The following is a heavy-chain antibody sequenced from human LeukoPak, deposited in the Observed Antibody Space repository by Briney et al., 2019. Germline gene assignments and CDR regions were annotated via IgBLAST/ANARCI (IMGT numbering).Heavy chain of an antibody. V-gene: IGHV4-38-2*02. CDR1: GYSISSGYY. Sequence: SETLSLTCTVSGYSISSGYYWGWIRQPPGKGLEWIGSIYHSGSTYYNPSLKSRVTISVDTSKNQFSLKLSSVTAADTAVYYCARGVGAVNWFDPWGQGTLVTVSS. D-gene: IGHD1-26*01. CDR2: IYHSGST. J-gene: IGHJ5*02. CDR3: ARGVGAVNWFDP.